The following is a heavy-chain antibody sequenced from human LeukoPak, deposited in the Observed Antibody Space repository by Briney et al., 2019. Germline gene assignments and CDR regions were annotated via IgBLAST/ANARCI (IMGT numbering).Heavy chain of an antibody. CDR1: GFTFSSYG. Sequence: GGSLRLSCAASGFTFSSYGMHWVRQAPGKGLEWVAVISYDGSNKYYADSVKGRFTISRDNSKNTLYLQMNSLRAEDTAVYYCAKRGGYGGNSPFDYWGQGTLVTVSS. J-gene: IGHJ4*02. D-gene: IGHD4-23*01. V-gene: IGHV3-30*18. CDR3: AKRGGYGGNSPFDY. CDR2: ISYDGSNK.